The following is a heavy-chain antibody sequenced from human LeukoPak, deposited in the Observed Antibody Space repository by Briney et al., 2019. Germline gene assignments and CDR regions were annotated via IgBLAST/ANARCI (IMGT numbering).Heavy chain of an antibody. CDR2: INHSGST. CDR1: GGSFSGYY. D-gene: IGHD2-8*01. CDR3: ARGWSRDAFDI. J-gene: IGHJ3*02. V-gene: IGHV4-34*01. Sequence: SETLSLTCAVYGGSFSGYYWSWIRQPPGKGLEWIGEINHSGSTNYNPSLKSRVTISVDTSKNQFSLKLSSVTTADTAVYYCARGWSRDAFDIWGQGTMVTVSS.